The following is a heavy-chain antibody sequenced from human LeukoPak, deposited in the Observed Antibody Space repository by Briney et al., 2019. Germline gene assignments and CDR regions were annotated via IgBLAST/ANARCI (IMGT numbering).Heavy chain of an antibody. CDR2: ISYDGSNK. CDR3: AREYDYVWGSDRWFDP. CDR1: GFTFSSYA. Sequence: GRSLRLSCAASGFTFSSYAMHWVRQAPGKGLEWVAVISYDGSNKYYADSVKGRFTISRDNSKNTLYLQMNSLRAEDTAVYYCAREYDYVWGSDRWFDPWGQGTLVTVSS. J-gene: IGHJ5*02. V-gene: IGHV3-30-3*01. D-gene: IGHD3-16*02.